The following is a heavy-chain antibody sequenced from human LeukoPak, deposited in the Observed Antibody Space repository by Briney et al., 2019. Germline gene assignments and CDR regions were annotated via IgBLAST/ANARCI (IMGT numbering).Heavy chain of an antibody. J-gene: IGHJ5*02. V-gene: IGHV4-38-2*01. Sequence: SETLSLTCAVSGYSISSGYYWGWIRQPPGKGLEWIGSIYHSGSTYYNPSLKSRVTISVDTSKNQLSLKLSSVTAADTAVYYCARVGGSGSYYSVLDWFDPWGQGTLVTVSS. CDR3: ARVGGSGSYYSVLDWFDP. CDR2: IYHSGST. CDR1: GYSISSGYY. D-gene: IGHD3-10*01.